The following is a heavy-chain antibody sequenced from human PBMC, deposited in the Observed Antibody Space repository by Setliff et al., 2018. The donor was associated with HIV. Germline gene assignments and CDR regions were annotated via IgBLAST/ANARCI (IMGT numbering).Heavy chain of an antibody. CDR3: ARAAPPSIPDVAPAFIGGSYYYMDV. J-gene: IGHJ6*03. D-gene: IGHD2-21*01. Sequence: PSETLSLTCTVSGGSVSHGLYYWTWIRQHPGKGLEWIGSIYYSGSTHYNPSLKSRLTISVDTSKHQFSLKVYSVTAADTALYYCARAAPPSIPDVAPAFIGGSYYYMDVGGEGTTVTVSS. CDR2: IYYSGST. V-gene: IGHV4-31*03. CDR1: GGSVSHGLYY.